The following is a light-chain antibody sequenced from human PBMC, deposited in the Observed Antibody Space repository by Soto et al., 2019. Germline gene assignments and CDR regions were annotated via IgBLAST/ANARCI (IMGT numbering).Light chain of an antibody. Sequence: QSALTQPASVSGSPGQSITISCTGTSSDVGGYNYVSWYQQHPGKAPKLMIYDVSNRPSGVSNRFSGSKSGNTASLTISGFQAEDEADYCCSSYTSSSTLVVFGGGTKLTVL. J-gene: IGLJ2*01. CDR2: DVS. V-gene: IGLV2-14*01. CDR1: SSDVGGYNY. CDR3: SSYTSSSTLVV.